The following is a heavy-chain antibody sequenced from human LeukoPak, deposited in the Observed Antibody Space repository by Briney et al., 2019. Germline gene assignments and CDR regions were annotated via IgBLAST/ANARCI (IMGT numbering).Heavy chain of an antibody. Sequence: GASVKLSCKASGYTFTGYAIQWVRQAPGQRLEWMGWINAGNGNTKYSQTFQGRVTITRDTSANTVYMELSSLRSEDTAVYYCARGPLGRNGDYFDYWGQGTLVTVSS. D-gene: IGHD7-27*01. V-gene: IGHV1-3*01. J-gene: IGHJ4*02. CDR2: INAGNGNT. CDR1: GYTFTGYA. CDR3: ARGPLGRNGDYFDY.